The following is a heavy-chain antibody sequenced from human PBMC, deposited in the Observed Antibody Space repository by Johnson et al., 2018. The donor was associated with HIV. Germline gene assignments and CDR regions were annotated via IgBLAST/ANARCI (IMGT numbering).Heavy chain of an antibody. J-gene: IGHJ3*02. Sequence: QVQLVESGGGVVQPGRSLRLSCAASGFTFSSYGMHWVRQAPGKGLAWVAVISYDGSNKYYADSVKGRFTISRDTSKNTLYLQMNSLRAEDMTVYYCAKPPSGGADAFDIWGQGAMVTVSS. V-gene: IGHV3-30*18. D-gene: IGHD3-10*01. CDR1: GFTFSSYG. CDR3: AKPPSGGADAFDI. CDR2: ISYDGSNK.